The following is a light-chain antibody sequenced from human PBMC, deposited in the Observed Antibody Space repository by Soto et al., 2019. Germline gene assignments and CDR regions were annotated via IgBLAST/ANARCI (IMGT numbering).Light chain of an antibody. V-gene: IGLV1-40*01. CDR2: GNS. Sequence: QSVLTQPPSVSGAPGQRVTISCTGSSSNIGAGYDVHWYQQLPGTAPKLLIYGNSNRPSGVPDRFSGSKPGTSASLAITGLQAEDEADYYCQSYDSSLSGNVVFGGGTQLTV. J-gene: IGLJ2*01. CDR1: SSNIGAGYD. CDR3: QSYDSSLSGNVV.